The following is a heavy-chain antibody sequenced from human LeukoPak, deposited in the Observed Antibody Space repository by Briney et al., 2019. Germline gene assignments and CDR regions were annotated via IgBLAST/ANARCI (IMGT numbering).Heavy chain of an antibody. V-gene: IGHV3-7*01. CDR2: IKEDGSIE. Sequence: GGSLRLSCVASGFTFSHYWMSWVRQAPGKGLEWVANIKEDGSIEDYVDSVKGRFTVSRDNAKNSLYLEMNSLRAEDTAVYFCARERETYNDYWGQGTLVTVSS. CDR3: ARERETYNDY. CDR1: GFTFSHYW. D-gene: IGHD1-1*01. J-gene: IGHJ4*02.